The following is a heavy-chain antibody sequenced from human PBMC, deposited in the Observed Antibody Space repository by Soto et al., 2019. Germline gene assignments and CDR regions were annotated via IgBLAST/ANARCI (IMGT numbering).Heavy chain of an antibody. CDR3: ARDRYSGYDY. CDR1: GGSISSYY. Sequence: SETLSLTCTVSGGSISSYYWSWIRQPPGKGLEWIGYIYYSGSTNYNPSLKSRVIISVDTSKNQFSLKLSSVTAADTAVYYCARDRYSGYDYWGQGTLVTVSS. CDR2: IYYSGST. D-gene: IGHD5-12*01. V-gene: IGHV4-59*01. J-gene: IGHJ4*02.